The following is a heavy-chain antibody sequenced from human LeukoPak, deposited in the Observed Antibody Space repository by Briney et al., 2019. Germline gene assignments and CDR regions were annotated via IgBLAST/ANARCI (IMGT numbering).Heavy chain of an antibody. V-gene: IGHV1-2*02. J-gene: IGHJ4*02. CDR1: GYTFTGYY. Sequence: ASVKVSCKASGYTFTGYYMHWVRQAPGQGLEWMGWINPNSGGTNYAQKFQGRVTMTRDTSISTAYMELSRLRSDDTAVYYCARGRELRYFDWLFAYYFDYWGQGTLVTVSS. CDR3: ARGRELRYFDWLFAYYFDY. CDR2: INPNSGGT. D-gene: IGHD3-9*01.